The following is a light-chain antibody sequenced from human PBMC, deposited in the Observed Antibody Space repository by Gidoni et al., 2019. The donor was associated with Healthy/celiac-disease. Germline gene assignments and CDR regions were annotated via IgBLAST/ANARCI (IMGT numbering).Light chain of an antibody. CDR1: QSVSSN. Sequence: EIVLPQSPATLSLSTGERATLSCRATQSVSSNLAWYQQKTGQTPRLLIYDASNRATGVPASFIGSGAGTDFTLTISSLVPEDFAVYYCHQRSNWPPDTFGPGTKVDIK. CDR2: DAS. J-gene: IGKJ3*01. V-gene: IGKV3-11*01. CDR3: HQRSNWPPDT.